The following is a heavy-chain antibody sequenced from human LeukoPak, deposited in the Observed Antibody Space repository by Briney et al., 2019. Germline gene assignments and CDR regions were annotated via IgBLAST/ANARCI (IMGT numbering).Heavy chain of an antibody. CDR2: IYYSGST. J-gene: IGHJ4*02. CDR1: GGSISSYY. V-gene: IGHV4-59*08. CDR3: ARQTTLTDYYFDY. Sequence: SETLSLTCTVSGGSISSYYWSWIRQPPGKGLEWIGYIYYSGSTNYNPSLKSRVTISVDTSKNQFSLKLSSVTAADTAVYYCARQTTLTDYYFDYWGQGTLVTVSS. D-gene: IGHD4-17*01.